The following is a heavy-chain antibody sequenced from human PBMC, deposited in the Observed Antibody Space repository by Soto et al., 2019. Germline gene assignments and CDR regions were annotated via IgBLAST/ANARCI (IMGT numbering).Heavy chain of an antibody. D-gene: IGHD3-10*01. CDR1: GFTFSNYA. CDR2: ISGSGEST. J-gene: IGHJ6*02. CDR3: AKFKDYYQGSGSRTYYFYGMDV. V-gene: IGHV3-23*01. Sequence: EVQLLESGGDLVQPGGSLRLSCAVSGFTFSNYAMSWVRQPPGKGLEWVSTISGSGESTFYANSVKGRFTIFRDNSKNTLYLHMNSLRAEDTAVYYCAKFKDYYQGSGSRTYYFYGMDVWGQGTTVTVSS.